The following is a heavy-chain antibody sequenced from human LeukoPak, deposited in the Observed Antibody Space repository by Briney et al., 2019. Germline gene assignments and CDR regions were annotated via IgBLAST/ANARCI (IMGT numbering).Heavy chain of an antibody. Sequence: GGSLRLSCAASGFTFSSYSMNWVRQAPGKGLEWVSYISSSSSTIYYADSVKGRFTISRDNAKNSLYLQMNSLRAEDTAVYYCASGFWSGYFDYWGQGTLVTVSS. CDR1: GFTFSSYS. CDR2: ISSSSSTI. D-gene: IGHD3-3*01. CDR3: ASGFWSGYFDY. V-gene: IGHV3-48*01. J-gene: IGHJ4*02.